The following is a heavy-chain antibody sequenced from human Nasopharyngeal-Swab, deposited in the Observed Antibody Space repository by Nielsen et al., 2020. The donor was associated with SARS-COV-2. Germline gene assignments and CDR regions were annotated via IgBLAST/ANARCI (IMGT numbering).Heavy chain of an antibody. Sequence: GESLKISCAASGFTFSSYAMSWVRQAPGKGLEWVSAISGSGGSTYCADSVKGRFTISRDNSKNTLYLQMNSLRAEDTAVYYCAKDEPYYDSSGYNYYYYYYMDVWGKGTTVTVSS. J-gene: IGHJ6*03. D-gene: IGHD3-22*01. V-gene: IGHV3-23*01. CDR1: GFTFSSYA. CDR3: AKDEPYYDSSGYNYYYYYYMDV. CDR2: ISGSGGST.